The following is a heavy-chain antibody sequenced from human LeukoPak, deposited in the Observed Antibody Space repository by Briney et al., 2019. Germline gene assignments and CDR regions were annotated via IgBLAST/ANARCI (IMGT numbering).Heavy chain of an antibody. CDR2: IYYSGYI. CDR1: GGSISTYY. V-gene: IGHV4-59*12. CDR3: ARVAYGSGSRLIDC. D-gene: IGHD3-10*01. J-gene: IGHJ4*02. Sequence: PSETLSLTCTVSGGSISTYYWSWIRQPPGKGLEWIGYIYYSGYIDYNPSLKSRVTMSVDTSKNQFSLKLTSVTAADTAVYYCARVAYGSGSRLIDCWGQGTLVTISS.